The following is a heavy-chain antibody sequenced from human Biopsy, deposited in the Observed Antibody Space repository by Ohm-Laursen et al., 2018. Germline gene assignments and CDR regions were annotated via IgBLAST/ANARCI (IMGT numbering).Heavy chain of an antibody. CDR3: AEGGRVGPTQWFGP. V-gene: IGHV3-30*18. J-gene: IGHJ5*02. CDR2: ISSDGSLK. CDR1: GFTFSSNG. Sequence: SLRLSCTASGFTFSSNGMHWVRQAPGKGLEWVTAISSDGSLKYYTNSVEGRFTISSDNSKNTLFLQMNSLRAEDTAMYYCAEGGRVGPTQWFGPWGQGTLVTVSS. D-gene: IGHD1-26*01.